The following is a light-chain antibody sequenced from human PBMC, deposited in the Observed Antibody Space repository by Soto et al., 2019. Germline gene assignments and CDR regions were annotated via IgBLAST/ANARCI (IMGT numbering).Light chain of an antibody. CDR1: QAITNN. CDR3: QQFKSYPRT. CDR2: EES. Sequence: DIHLTQSPSSLSASVGDRVTITCRASQAITNNLAWYQQKPGNPPKLLIYEESTLHSGVPSRFSGRKVGTQFILTIDSLQPEDFATYYCQQFKSYPRTFGGGTNVEIK. V-gene: IGKV1-9*01. J-gene: IGKJ4*01.